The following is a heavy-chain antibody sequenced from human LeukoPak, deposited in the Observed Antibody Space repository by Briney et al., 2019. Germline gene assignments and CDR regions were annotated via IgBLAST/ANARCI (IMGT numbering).Heavy chain of an antibody. D-gene: IGHD2-2*01. CDR1: GFTFSSYS. V-gene: IGHV3-21*01. J-gene: IGHJ6*02. CDR3: ARDGCSSTSCYGSYYYGMDV. Sequence: GGSLRLSCAASGFTFSSYSMNWVRQAPGKGLGWVSSISSRSSYIYYAYSLKGRFTISRDNAKNSLYLQMNSLRAEDTAVYYCARDGCSSTSCYGSYYYGMDVWGQGTTVTVSS. CDR2: ISSRSSYI.